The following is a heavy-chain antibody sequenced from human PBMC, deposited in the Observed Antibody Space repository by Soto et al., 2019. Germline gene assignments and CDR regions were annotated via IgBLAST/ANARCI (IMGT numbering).Heavy chain of an antibody. J-gene: IGHJ4*02. CDR1: GYSFTRYW. D-gene: IGHD5-12*01. V-gene: IGHV5-51*01. CDR3: TNSGWTGGVDY. CDR2: IYPGDPDT. Sequence: GESLKISCKGSGYSFTRYWIGWGRQMPGKGLEWMGIIYPGDPDTRYSPSFQGQVTISADKSISTAYLQWSSLKASDTAMYYCTNSGWTGGVDYWGLGTLVTVSS.